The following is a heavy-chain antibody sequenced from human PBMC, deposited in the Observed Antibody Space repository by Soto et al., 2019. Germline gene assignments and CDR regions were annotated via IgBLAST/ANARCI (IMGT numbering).Heavy chain of an antibody. CDR1: GGTFSSYA. CDR3: ATHPAGVAANYSSGMDV. D-gene: IGHD2-15*01. Sequence: QVQLVQSGAEVKKPGSSVKVSCKASGGTFSSYAISWVRQAPGQGLEWMGGIIPIFGTADYAQKFQGRVTMHADESTGNAYMELGSVRSEDRAVYYCATHPAGVAANYSSGMDVWGRGTTVTVSS. J-gene: IGHJ6*02. CDR2: IIPIFGTA. V-gene: IGHV1-69*12.